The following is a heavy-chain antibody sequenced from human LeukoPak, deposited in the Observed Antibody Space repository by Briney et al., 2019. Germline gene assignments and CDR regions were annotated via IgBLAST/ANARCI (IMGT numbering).Heavy chain of an antibody. J-gene: IGHJ1*01. CDR2: IWYDGSNK. V-gene: IGHV3-33*01. D-gene: IGHD6-19*01. Sequence: TGGSLRLSCAVSGFTFSSYGMHWVRQAPGKGLKWVAAIWYDGSNKYYADSVKGRFTISRDNSKNTLYVQMNSLRAEDTAVYYCARGSGWYSGYFQHGGQGTLVTVPS. CDR3: ARGSGWYSGYFQH. CDR1: GFTFSSYG.